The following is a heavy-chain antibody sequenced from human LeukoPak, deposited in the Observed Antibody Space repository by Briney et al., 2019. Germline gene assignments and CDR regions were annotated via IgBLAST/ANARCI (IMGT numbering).Heavy chain of an antibody. J-gene: IGHJ4*02. CDR2: IESKTDGGTT. Sequence: GGSLRLSCAASGFTFSNAWMSWVRQAPGKGLEWVGRIESKTDGGTTDYAAPVKGRFTISRDDSKNTLYLQMNSLKTEDTAVYYCARAPQYDYDSSGYSGGYWGQGALVTVSS. D-gene: IGHD3-22*01. V-gene: IGHV3-15*04. CDR1: GFTFSNAW. CDR3: ARAPQYDYDSSGYSGGY.